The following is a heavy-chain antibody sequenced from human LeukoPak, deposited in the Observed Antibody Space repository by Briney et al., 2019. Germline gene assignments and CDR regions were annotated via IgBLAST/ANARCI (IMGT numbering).Heavy chain of an antibody. CDR1: GGSISSYY. CDR2: IYYSGST. CDR3: ARTLTGYYHWFDP. J-gene: IGHJ5*02. V-gene: IGHV4-59*12. Sequence: SETLSLTCTVSGGSISSYYWSWIRQPPGKGLEWIGYIYYSGSTNYNPSLKSRVTISVDTSKNQFSLKLSSVTAADTAVYYCARTLTGYYHWFDPWGQGTLVTVSS. D-gene: IGHD3-9*01.